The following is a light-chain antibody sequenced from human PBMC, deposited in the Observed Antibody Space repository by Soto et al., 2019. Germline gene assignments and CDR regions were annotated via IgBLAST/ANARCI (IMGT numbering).Light chain of an antibody. CDR2: SNN. V-gene: IGLV1-44*01. CDR3: AAWDDSLNGFYV. Sequence: QSVLTQPPSTSGTPGQRVTISCAGSSSNIGRNTVNWYQHLPGTAPKLLIYSNNQRPSGVPDRFSGSKSGTSAALAISGLQSEDEADYYCAAWDDSLNGFYVFGIGTKVTVL. CDR1: SSNIGRNT. J-gene: IGLJ1*01.